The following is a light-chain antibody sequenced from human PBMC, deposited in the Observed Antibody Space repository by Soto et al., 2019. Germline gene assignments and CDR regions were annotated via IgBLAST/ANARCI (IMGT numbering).Light chain of an antibody. J-gene: IGKJ1*01. Sequence: DIVVSQSPLSLPVTPGEPASISCRSSQSLLNSNGYNYLDWYLQKQGQSPQILIYLGSNRDSGVPDRFSGIGSGTDCTLKISRVEAEDVGLYYCMQALQDPLTFGQGTKVDIK. CDR1: QSLLNSNGYNY. CDR2: LGS. V-gene: IGKV2-28*01. CDR3: MQALQDPLT.